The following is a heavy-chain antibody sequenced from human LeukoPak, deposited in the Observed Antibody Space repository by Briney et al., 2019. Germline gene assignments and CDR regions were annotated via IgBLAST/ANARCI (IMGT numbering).Heavy chain of an antibody. CDR1: GVSISSYY. Sequence: PSETLSLTCTVSGVSISSYYWSWIRQPPGKGLEWIGYIYYSGSTNYNPSLKSRVTISVDTSKNQFSLRLSSVTAADTAVYYCARVPPYSWTYSLFDCWGQGTLVTVSS. V-gene: IGHV4-59*08. CDR2: IYYSGST. D-gene: IGHD1-26*01. J-gene: IGHJ4*02. CDR3: ARVPPYSWTYSLFDC.